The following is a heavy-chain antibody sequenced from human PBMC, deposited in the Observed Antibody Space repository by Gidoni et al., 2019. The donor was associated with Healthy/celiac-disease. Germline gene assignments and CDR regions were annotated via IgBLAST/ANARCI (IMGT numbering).Heavy chain of an antibody. CDR1: GFTFSSYA. D-gene: IGHD6-19*01. V-gene: IGHV3-30*04. Sequence: QVQLVESGGGVVQPGRSLRLSCAASGFTFSSYAMHWVRQAPGKGLEWVAVISYDGSNKYYADSVKGRFTISRDNSKNTLYLQMNSLRAEDTAVYYCARDGVRGKGGWYPGWFDPWGQGTLVTVSS. CDR2: ISYDGSNK. J-gene: IGHJ5*02. CDR3: ARDGVRGKGGWYPGWFDP.